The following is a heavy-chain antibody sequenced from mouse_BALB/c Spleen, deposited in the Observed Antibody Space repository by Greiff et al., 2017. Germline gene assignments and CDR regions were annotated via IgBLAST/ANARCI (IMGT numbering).Heavy chain of an antibody. V-gene: IGHV1-67*01. CDR3: AKDGDYPY. J-gene: IGHJ3*01. CDR2: ISTYYGNT. Sequence: QVQLQQSGPELVRPGVSVKISCKGSGYTFTDYAMHWVKQSHAKSLEWIGVISTYYGNTNYNQKFKGKATMTVDKSSSTAYMELARLTSEASAIYYCAKDGDYPYWGQGTLVTVSA. CDR1: GYTFTDYA. D-gene: IGHD2-13*01.